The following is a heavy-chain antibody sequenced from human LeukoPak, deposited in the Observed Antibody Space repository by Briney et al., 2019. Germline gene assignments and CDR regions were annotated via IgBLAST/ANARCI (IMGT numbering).Heavy chain of an antibody. J-gene: IGHJ6*02. D-gene: IGHD6-19*01. Sequence: GGSLRFSFAASGFPFNNYALSWVRQAQGKGWKWASDISGSGDNTYYADSVKGRFTISRDNTKNTLFLQMNSLRAEDTAVYYCAKAQWLHYFYGMDVWGQGTTVTVS. CDR1: GFPFNNYA. CDR3: AKAQWLHYFYGMDV. CDR2: ISGSGDNT. V-gene: IGHV3-23*01.